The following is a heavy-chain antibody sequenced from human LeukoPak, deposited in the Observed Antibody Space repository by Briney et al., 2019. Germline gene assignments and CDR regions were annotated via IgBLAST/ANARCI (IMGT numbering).Heavy chain of an antibody. CDR3: ARTGNNFKDTFDP. D-gene: IGHD1-20*01. CDR1: GGSFSGYY. V-gene: IGHV4-34*01. CDR2: SSHGGNT. J-gene: IGHJ5*02. Sequence: PSETLSLTCAVYGGSFSGYYWNWIRQPPGKGLEWIGESSHGGNTKYNPSLKSRVTMSVDTSKNQFSLKLSSVTAADTAVYYCARTGNNFKDTFDPWGQGTLVTVSS.